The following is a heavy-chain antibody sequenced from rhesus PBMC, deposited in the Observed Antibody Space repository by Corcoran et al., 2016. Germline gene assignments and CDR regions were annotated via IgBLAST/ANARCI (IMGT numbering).Heavy chain of an antibody. CDR2: IYGNSAST. CDR3: ASTIFGLVTFDY. CDR1: VGSLRDYYY. Sequence: QVQLQESGPGLVKPSETLSLTCAVSVGSLRDYYYWNRLRPPPGKGLEWIGNIYGNSASTYYNPSLKSRVTISKDTSKNQFFLKLSSVTAADTAVYYCASTIFGLVTFDYWGQGVLVTVSS. J-gene: IGHJ4*01. D-gene: IGHD3-3*01. V-gene: IGHV4S9*01.